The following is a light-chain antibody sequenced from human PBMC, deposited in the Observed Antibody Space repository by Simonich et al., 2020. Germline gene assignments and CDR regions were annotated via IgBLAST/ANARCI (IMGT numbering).Light chain of an antibody. CDR3: QQRSNWPLT. V-gene: IGKV3-11*01. Sequence: EIVLTQSPATLSLSPGKRATHSCRASQRVSSYLAWYQQKPGQAPRLLIYEASNGATGIPARFSGSGSGTDFTLTISSREPEDFAVYYCQQRSNWPLTFGGGTKVEIK. CDR2: EAS. J-gene: IGKJ4*01. CDR1: QRVSSY.